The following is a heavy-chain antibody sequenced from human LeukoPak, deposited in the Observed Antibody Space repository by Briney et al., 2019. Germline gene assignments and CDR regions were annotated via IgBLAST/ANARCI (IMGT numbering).Heavy chain of an antibody. D-gene: IGHD3-22*01. CDR3: AAALDSSSYSYWGFDY. J-gene: IGHJ4*02. CDR1: GFTYDDYG. Sequence: GGSLRLSCAASGFTYDDYGMSWVRQAPGKGLEWVSGINWNGGSTGYADSVKGRFTISRDNAKKSLYLQMNSLRVEDTAFYYCAAALDSSSYSYWGFDYWGQGTLVTVSS. CDR2: INWNGGST. V-gene: IGHV3-20*04.